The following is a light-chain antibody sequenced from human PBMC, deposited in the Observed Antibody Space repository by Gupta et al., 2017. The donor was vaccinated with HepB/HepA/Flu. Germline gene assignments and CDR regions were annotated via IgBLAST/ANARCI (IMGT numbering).Light chain of an antibody. CDR3: QQYYSTPYT. CDR1: KSVLYSSNNKNY. Sequence: IVMTKYPDSLAVSLGERATINCKSSKSVLYSSNNKNYLAWYQQKPEQPTKLLIYGASTRESGVPDRCSGSGSGTDFTLTSSSLQAEDVAVYYCQQYYSTPYTFGQGTKLEIK. J-gene: IGKJ2*01. V-gene: IGKV4-1*01. CDR2: GAS.